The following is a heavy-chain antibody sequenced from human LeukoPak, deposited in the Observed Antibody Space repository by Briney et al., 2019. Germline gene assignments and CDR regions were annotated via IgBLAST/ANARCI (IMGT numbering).Heavy chain of an antibody. CDR3: ARDGQQLGF. V-gene: IGHV3-7*04. Sequence: PGESLRLSCAASRFTFSSYAMSWVRQAPGKGLEWVANIKQDGSEKYYVDSVKGRFTISRDNAKNSLYLQMNSLRVEDTAVYYCARDGQQLGFWGQGTLVIVSS. J-gene: IGHJ4*02. CDR1: RFTFSSYA. CDR2: IKQDGSEK. D-gene: IGHD6-13*01.